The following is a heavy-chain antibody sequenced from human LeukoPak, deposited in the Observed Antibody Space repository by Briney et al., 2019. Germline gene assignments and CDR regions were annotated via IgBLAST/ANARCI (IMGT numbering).Heavy chain of an antibody. CDR1: GGTFSSYA. CDR3: ARETTIVEMATRGAFDI. V-gene: IGHV1-69*04. CDR2: IIPILGIA. D-gene: IGHD5-24*01. Sequence: SVKVSCKASGGTFSSYAISWVRQAPGRGLEWMGRIIPILGIANYAQKFQGRVTITADKSTSTAYMELSSLRSEDTAVYYCARETTIVEMATRGAFDIWGQGTMVTVSS. J-gene: IGHJ3*02.